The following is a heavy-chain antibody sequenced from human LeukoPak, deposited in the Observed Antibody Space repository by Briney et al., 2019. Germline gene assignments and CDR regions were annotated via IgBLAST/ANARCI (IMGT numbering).Heavy chain of an antibody. Sequence: GGSLRLSCAASGFTFSSYGMSWVRQAPGKGLEWVSAISGSGGSTYYADSVKGRFTISRDNSKNALYLQMNSLRAEDTAVYYCAKDLELRYFDWLLSEAFDYWGQETLVTVSS. V-gene: IGHV3-23*01. J-gene: IGHJ4*02. CDR1: GFTFSSYG. CDR3: AKDLELRYFDWLLSEAFDY. D-gene: IGHD3-9*01. CDR2: ISGSGGST.